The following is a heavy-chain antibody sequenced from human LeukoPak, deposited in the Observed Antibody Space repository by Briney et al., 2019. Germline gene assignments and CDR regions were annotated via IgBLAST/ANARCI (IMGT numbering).Heavy chain of an antibody. V-gene: IGHV4-34*01. D-gene: IGHD6-6*01. CDR3: ARLPSRIAARPGIRYFDC. CDR1: GGSFSGYY. Sequence: SETLSLTCAVYGGSFSGYYWSWIRQPPGKGLEWIGEINHSGSTNYNPSLKSRVTISVDTSKNQFSLKLSSVTAADTAVYYCARLPSRIAARPGIRYFDCWGQGTLVIVSS. CDR2: INHSGST. J-gene: IGHJ4*02.